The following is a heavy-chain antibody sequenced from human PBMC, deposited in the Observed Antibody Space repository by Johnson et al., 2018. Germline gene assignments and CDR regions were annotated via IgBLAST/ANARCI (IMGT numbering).Heavy chain of an antibody. D-gene: IGHD3-16*01. J-gene: IGHJ6*02. V-gene: IGHV3-33*01. CDR1: GFTFSSYG. Sequence: QVQLVQSGGGVVQPGRSLRLSCAASGFTFSSYGMHWVRQAPGNGLEWVAFIWYDGSNKYYADSVTGRFTISRDNSRHTLFLQMNSLRAEDTAVYYCAGDTVRMEEYKYYGMDVWGQGTTVTGSS. CDR2: IWYDGSNK. CDR3: AGDTVRMEEYKYYGMDV.